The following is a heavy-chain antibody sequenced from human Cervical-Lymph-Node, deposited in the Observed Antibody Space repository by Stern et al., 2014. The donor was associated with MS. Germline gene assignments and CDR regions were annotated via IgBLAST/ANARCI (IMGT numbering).Heavy chain of an antibody. D-gene: IGHD3-22*01. CDR2: INAGHGDT. CDR3: ARLHYDSSGSGGD. V-gene: IGHV1-3*01. CDR1: GYSFTSYA. Sequence: QVQLGQSGAEVKKPGASVKVSCKASGYSFTSYAMHWVRQAPGQRFEWMGWINAGHGDTKYSQNCQGRVTITSDTSANTAYMELTSLKSVDTAVYYCARLHYDSSGSGGDWGQGTLVTVSS. J-gene: IGHJ4*02.